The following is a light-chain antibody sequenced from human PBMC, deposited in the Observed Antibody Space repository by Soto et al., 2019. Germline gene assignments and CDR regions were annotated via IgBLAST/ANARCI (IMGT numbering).Light chain of an antibody. CDR3: SSYTGDTTPV. V-gene: IGLV2-14*01. J-gene: IGLJ2*01. CDR1: SNDVGGYAY. CDR2: EVS. Sequence: QSALTQPASVSGSPGQSITISCTGTSNDVGGYAYVSWYQQYPGKAPKLVISEVSNRPSGVSHRFSGSRSGNTASLTSSGLQAEDEADYYCSSYTGDTTPVFGGGTKVTVL.